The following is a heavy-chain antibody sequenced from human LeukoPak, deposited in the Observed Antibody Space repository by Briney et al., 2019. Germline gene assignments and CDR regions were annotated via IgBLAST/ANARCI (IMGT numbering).Heavy chain of an antibody. CDR2: IYTSGST. CDR1: GGSISSYY. V-gene: IGHV4-4*07. D-gene: IGHD3-22*01. J-gene: IGHJ4*02. CDR3: ARGSRGGYYDSSGYYYYFDY. Sequence: PPETLSLTCTVSGGSISSYYWSWIRQPAGKGLEWIGRIYTSGSTNYNPSLKSRVTMSVDTSKNQFSLKLSSVTAADTAVYYCARGSRGGYYDSSGYYYYFDYWGQGTLVTVSS.